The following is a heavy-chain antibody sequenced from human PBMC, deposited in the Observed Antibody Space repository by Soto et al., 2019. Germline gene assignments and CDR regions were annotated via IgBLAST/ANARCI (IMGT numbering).Heavy chain of an antibody. V-gene: IGHV4-4*02. CDR1: TGSISSGNW. CDR2: IYYTGAT. D-gene: IGHD6-25*01. Sequence: QVQLRESGPGLVEASGTLSLTCEVSTGSISSGNWWSWVRQPPGKGLEWIGEIYYTGATNYNPSPKSRITMTIYKSKDNFSLILRSATAADTAVYYCARVFSSGSGWMYYFDFWGQGTLVSVSS. J-gene: IGHJ4*02. CDR3: ARVFSSGSGWMYYFDF.